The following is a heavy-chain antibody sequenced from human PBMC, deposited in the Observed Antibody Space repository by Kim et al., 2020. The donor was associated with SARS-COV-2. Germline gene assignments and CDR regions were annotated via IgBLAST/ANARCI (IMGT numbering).Heavy chain of an antibody. D-gene: IGHD2-15*01. Sequence: GGSLRLSCAASGFTFSGHYMDWVRQAPGKGLEWVGRIRNKANFYTTDYSASVRGRFTISRDDSTNSLYLQRNSLKSEDAAVYYCARVQLLGCSSATCYSGRSFDHWGQGTLVTVSS. CDR1: GFTFSGHY. CDR3: ARVQLLGCSSATCYSGRSFDH. J-gene: IGHJ4*02. CDR2: IRNKANFYTT. V-gene: IGHV3-72*01.